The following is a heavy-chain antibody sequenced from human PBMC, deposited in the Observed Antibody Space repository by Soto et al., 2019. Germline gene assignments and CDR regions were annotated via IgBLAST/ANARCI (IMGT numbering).Heavy chain of an antibody. V-gene: IGHV3-30-3*01. CDR3: AREEGLITMVRGVIRSLDY. J-gene: IGHJ4*02. Sequence: QVQLVESGGGVVQPGRSLRLSCAASGFTFSSYAMHWVRQAPGKGREWVPVISYDGSNKYYADSVKGRFTISRDNSKNTLYLEMNSLRAEDTAVYYCAREEGLITMVRGVIRSLDYWGQGTLVTVSS. D-gene: IGHD3-10*01. CDR1: GFTFSSYA. CDR2: ISYDGSNK.